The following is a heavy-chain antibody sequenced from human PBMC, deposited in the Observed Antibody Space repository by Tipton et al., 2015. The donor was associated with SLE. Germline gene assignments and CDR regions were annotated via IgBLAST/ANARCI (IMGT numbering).Heavy chain of an antibody. D-gene: IGHD6-13*01. J-gene: IGHJ4*02. V-gene: IGHV4-59*01. CDR1: GGSISSYY. CDR3: ARVRVSAAGFDY. CDR2: IYYSGST. Sequence: PGLVKPSETLSLTCTVSGGSISSYYWTWIRQPPGKELEWIGDIYYSGSTNYNPSLKSRVTMSVDTSKNHFSLKLSSVTAADTAVYYCARVRVSAAGFDYWGQGTLVTVSS.